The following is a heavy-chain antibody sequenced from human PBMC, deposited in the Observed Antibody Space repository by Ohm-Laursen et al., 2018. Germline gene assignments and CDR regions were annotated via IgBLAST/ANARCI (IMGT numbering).Heavy chain of an antibody. CDR3: ARGSNEYGGLYFPH. CDR1: GGSFTGHY. V-gene: IGHV4-59*11. J-gene: IGHJ1*01. CDR2: ISYTGYT. D-gene: IGHD4-23*01. Sequence: PGTLSLTCTVSGGSFTGHYWSWIRQPPGKGLEWIGHISYTGYTSYKSSLKSRVTISLDTSRKHFSLRLTSLAAADTAVCYCARGSNEYGGLYFPHWGQGTLVTVSS.